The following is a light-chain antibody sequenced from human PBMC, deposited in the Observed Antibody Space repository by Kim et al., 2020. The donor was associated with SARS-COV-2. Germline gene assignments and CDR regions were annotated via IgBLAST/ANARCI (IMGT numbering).Light chain of an antibody. Sequence: SVSPGQTASITCSGDKLGDKYACWYQHKPGQSPVLVIYQDSKRPSGIPERFSGSNSGNTATLTISGTQAMDEADYYCQAWDSSTAVFGGGTQLTVL. J-gene: IGLJ2*01. CDR3: QAWDSSTAV. CDR1: KLGDKY. CDR2: QDS. V-gene: IGLV3-1*01.